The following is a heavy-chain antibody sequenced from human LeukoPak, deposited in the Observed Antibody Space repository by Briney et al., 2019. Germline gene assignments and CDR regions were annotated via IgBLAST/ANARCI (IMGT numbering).Heavy chain of an antibody. J-gene: IGHJ4*02. CDR1: GFTFSSYA. CDR3: AKVYPGVLRYFDWVGYYFDY. V-gene: IGHV3-23*01. D-gene: IGHD3-9*01. Sequence: PGGSLRLSCAASGFTFSSYAMSWVRQAPGKGLGWVSAISGSGGSTYYADSVKGRFTISRDNSKNTLYLQMNSLRAEDTAVYYCAKVYPGVLRYFDWVGYYFDYWGQGTLVTVSS. CDR2: ISGSGGST.